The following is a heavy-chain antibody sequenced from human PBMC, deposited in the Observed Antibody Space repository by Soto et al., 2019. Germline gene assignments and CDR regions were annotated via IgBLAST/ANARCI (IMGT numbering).Heavy chain of an antibody. J-gene: IGHJ4*02. CDR1: GGSISSHY. V-gene: IGHV4-59*08. D-gene: IGHD7-27*01. Sequence: SETLSLTCTVSGGSISSHYWSWIRQPPGKGLEWIGYIYYSGSTYNNPSLNSRVTISVDTSKNQFSLKLSSVSAADTAVYYCTRGPSGDKVDYWGQGTLVTVSS. CDR2: IYYSGST. CDR3: TRGPSGDKVDY.